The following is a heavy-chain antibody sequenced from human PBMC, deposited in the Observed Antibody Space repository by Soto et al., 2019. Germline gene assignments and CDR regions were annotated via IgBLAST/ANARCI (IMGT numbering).Heavy chain of an antibody. V-gene: IGHV3-48*03. Sequence: PGGSLRLSCAASGFTFSSYEMNWVRQAPGKGLEWVSYISSSGSTIYYADSVKGRFTISRDNAKNSLYLQMNSLRAEDTAVYYCARGRVNYYDSKSFYYYGMDVWGQGTTVTVSS. CDR1: GFTFSSYE. D-gene: IGHD3-22*01. CDR3: ARGRVNYYDSKSFYYYGMDV. J-gene: IGHJ6*02. CDR2: ISSSGSTI.